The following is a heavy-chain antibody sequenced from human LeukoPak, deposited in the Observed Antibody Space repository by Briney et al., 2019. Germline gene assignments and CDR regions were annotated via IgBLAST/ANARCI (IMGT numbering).Heavy chain of an antibody. CDR3: ARTSGTV. CDR1: GFTFSNHG. J-gene: IGHJ4*02. V-gene: IGHV3-21*04. D-gene: IGHD1-1*01. Sequence: GGTLRLSCATSGFTFSNHGMNWVRQAPGKGLEWVSSISSSSSYIYYADSVKGRFTISRDNAKNSLYLQMNSLRAEDTAVYYCARTSGTVWGQGTLVTVSS. CDR2: ISSSSSYI.